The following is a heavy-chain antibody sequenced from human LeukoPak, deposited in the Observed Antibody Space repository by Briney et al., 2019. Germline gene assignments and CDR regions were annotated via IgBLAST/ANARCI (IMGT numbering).Heavy chain of an antibody. CDR3: ARQQRGGSYYYFDY. CDR1: GGSISSSSYY. CDR2: IYYSGST. J-gene: IGHJ4*02. D-gene: IGHD1-26*01. Sequence: SETLSLTCTVSGGSISSSSYYWGWIRQPPGKRLEWIGSIYYSGSTYYNPSLKSRVTISVDTSKNQFSLKLSSVTAADTAVYYCARQQRGGSYYYFDYWGQGTLVTVSS. V-gene: IGHV4-39*01.